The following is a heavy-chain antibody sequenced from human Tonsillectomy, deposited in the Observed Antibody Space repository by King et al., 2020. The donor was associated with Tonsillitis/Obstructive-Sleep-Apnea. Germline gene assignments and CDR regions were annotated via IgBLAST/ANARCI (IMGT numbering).Heavy chain of an antibody. Sequence: VQLVESGGGVVQPGRSLRLSCAASGFTFSSYDMHWVRQAPGKGLEWVAVTWFDGSNKYYADSVKGRFTISRDNSKNTLHLHMNSLRADDTAVYYCARDRHFDWFDAFDIWGQGTMVTVSS. CDR3: ARDRHFDWFDAFDI. CDR1: GFTFSSYD. J-gene: IGHJ3*02. D-gene: IGHD3-9*01. V-gene: IGHV3-33*01. CDR2: TWFDGSNK.